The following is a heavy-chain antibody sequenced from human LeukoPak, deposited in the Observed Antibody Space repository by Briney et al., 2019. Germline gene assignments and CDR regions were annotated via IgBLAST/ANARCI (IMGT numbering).Heavy chain of an antibody. CDR2: IYTSGST. Sequence: SETLSLTCTVSGGSISSNYWSWLRQPAGKGLEWIGRIYTSGSTNYSPSLKSRGTLTVDTSRNQFSLGLSSVTAADTAVYYCARDGRGYASSWYFDLWGQGTLVTVSS. D-gene: IGHD6-13*01. V-gene: IGHV4-4*07. CDR1: GGSISSNY. J-gene: IGHJ4*02. CDR3: ARDGRGYASSWYFDL.